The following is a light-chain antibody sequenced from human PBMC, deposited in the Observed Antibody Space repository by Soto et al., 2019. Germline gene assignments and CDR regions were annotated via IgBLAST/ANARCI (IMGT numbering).Light chain of an antibody. CDR3: SSYAGSSNV. Sequence: QSALTQPPSASGSPGQSVAISCTGTSSDVGGYNYVPWYQQHPGKAPKLMIYEVNKRPSGVPGRFSGSKSGNTASLTVSGLQAEDETDYYCSSYAGSSNVFGTGTKVTVL. CDR1: SSDVGGYNY. V-gene: IGLV2-8*01. J-gene: IGLJ1*01. CDR2: EVN.